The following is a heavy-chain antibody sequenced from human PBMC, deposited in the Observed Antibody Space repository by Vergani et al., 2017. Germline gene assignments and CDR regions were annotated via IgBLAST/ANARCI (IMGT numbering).Heavy chain of an antibody. J-gene: IGHJ6*03. Sequence: QLQLQESGPGLVKPSETLSLTCTVSGGSISSSSYYWGWIRQPPGKGLEWIGSIYYSGSTYYNPSLKSRVTISVDTSKNQFSLKLSSVTAADTAVYYCARPDPYYYXMDVWGKGTTVTVSS. CDR2: IYYSGST. CDR1: GGSISSSSYY. CDR3: ARPDPYYYXMDV. V-gene: IGHV4-39*01.